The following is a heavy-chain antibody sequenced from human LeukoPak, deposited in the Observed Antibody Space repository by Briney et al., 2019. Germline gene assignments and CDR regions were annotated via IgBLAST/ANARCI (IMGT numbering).Heavy chain of an antibody. V-gene: IGHV3-7*01. J-gene: IGHJ5*02. CDR2: IKEDGSAK. Sequence: PGGSLRLSCAASGFTFSTYWMSWVGQAPGKGLEWVANIKEDGSAKYYVDSVKGRFTISRDNAKNSLYLQMNSLRAEDTAVYYCARDSSGYYSWGQGTLVTVSS. CDR3: ARDSSGYYS. D-gene: IGHD3-22*01. CDR1: GFTFSTYW.